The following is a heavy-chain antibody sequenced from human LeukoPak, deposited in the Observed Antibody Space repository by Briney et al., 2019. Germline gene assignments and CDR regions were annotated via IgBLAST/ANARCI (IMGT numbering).Heavy chain of an antibody. CDR3: ARRDPFDY. CDR1: GFTFSSYS. V-gene: IGHV3-48*02. CDR2: ISSDSGTL. J-gene: IGHJ4*02. Sequence: PGGSLRLSCAASGFTFSSYSMNWVRQAPGKGLEWISFISSDSGTLYYADSVKGRFTISRDNAANSLYLQMNNLRDEDTAVYYCARRDPFDYWGQGTMVTVSS.